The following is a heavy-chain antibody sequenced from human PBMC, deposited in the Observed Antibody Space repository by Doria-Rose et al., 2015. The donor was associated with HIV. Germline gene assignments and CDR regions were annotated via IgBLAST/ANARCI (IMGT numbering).Heavy chain of an antibody. CDR3: ARDWDDYGDFDY. CDR2: ISYDGTNK. D-gene: IGHD4-17*01. V-gene: IGHV3-30-3*01. CDR1: GFTLSSYA. Sequence: QVQLVQSGGGVVQPGRSLRLSCAAPGFTLSSYAMHWVRQAPGKGLEWVAVISYDGTNKYYSDSVKGRFTISRDNSKFTLYLQMNNLRAEDTAVYYCARDWDDYGDFDYWGQGTLVIVSS. J-gene: IGHJ4*02.